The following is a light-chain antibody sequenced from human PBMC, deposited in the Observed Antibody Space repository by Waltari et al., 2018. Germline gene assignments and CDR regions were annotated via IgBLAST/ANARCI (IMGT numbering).Light chain of an antibody. J-gene: IGLJ3*02. Sequence: QSVLTQPPSVSEAPRQRVTISCSGSSSNIGTNAVNWYQQLPGKAPKLLIYYDDLLPSGVSDRFSGSKSGTSASLAISGLQSEDEADYDCAAWDDSLNGPVFGGGTKLTVL. CDR3: AAWDDSLNGPV. CDR1: SSNIGTNA. V-gene: IGLV1-36*01. CDR2: YDD.